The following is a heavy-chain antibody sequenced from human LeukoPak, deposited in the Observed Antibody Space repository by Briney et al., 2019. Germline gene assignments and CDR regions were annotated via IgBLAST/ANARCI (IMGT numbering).Heavy chain of an antibody. V-gene: IGHV3-21*01. CDR1: GFTFSSYS. CDR2: ISSSSSYI. CDR3: ARDLDSSGWYGGGGY. D-gene: IGHD6-19*01. J-gene: IGHJ4*02. Sequence: GGSLRLSCAASGFTFSSYSMNWVSQAPGKGLEWVSSISSSSSYIYYADSVKGRFTISRDNAKNSLYLQMNSLRAEDTAVYYCARDLDSSGWYGGGGYWGQGTLVTVSS.